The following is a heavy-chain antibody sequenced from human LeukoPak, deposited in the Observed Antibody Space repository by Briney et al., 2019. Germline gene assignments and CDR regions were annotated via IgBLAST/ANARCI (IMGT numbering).Heavy chain of an antibody. CDR2: INHSGST. V-gene: IGHV4-34*01. J-gene: IGHJ4*02. CDR3: ARVDCSSTSCPLGYFDY. D-gene: IGHD2-2*01. Sequence: PSETLSLTCAVYGGSFSGYYWSWIRQPPGKGLDWIGEINHSGSTNYNPSLKSRVTISVDTSKNHFSLKLSSVTAADTAVYYCARVDCSSTSCPLGYFDYWGQGTLVTVS. CDR1: GGSFSGYY.